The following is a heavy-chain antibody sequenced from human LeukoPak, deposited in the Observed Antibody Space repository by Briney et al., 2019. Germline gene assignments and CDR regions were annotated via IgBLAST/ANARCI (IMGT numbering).Heavy chain of an antibody. CDR2: IYYSGST. Sequence: SETLSLTCAVYGGSFSGYYWSWIRQPPGKGLEWIGYIYYSGSTNYNPSLKSRVTISVDTSKNQFSLKLSSVTAADTAVYYCARGRIYNPFWGQGTLVTVSS. V-gene: IGHV4-59*01. J-gene: IGHJ4*02. CDR3: ARGRIYNPF. CDR1: GGSFSGYY. D-gene: IGHD2-15*01.